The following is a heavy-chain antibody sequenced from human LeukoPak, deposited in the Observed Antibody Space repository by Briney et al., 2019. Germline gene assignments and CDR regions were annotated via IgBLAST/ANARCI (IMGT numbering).Heavy chain of an antibody. V-gene: IGHV3-21*01. CDR3: ARDRWELLRSVDY. CDR1: GFTFSSYS. D-gene: IGHD2-15*01. Sequence: GGSLRLSCAASGFTFSSYSMNWVSQAPGKGLEWLSSIGSTGAYIFYADSVKGRFTISRDNAKNSLYLQMNSLRAEDTAIYYCARDRWELLRSVDYWGQGTLVTVSS. J-gene: IGHJ4*02. CDR2: IGSTGAYI.